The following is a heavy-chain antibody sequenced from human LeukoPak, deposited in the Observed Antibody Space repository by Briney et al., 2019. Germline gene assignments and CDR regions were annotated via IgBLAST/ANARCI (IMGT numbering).Heavy chain of an antibody. CDR1: YPFTNYA. V-gene: IGHV1-18*01. CDR2: IRPDNGYT. Sequence: GASVKVSCKATYPFTNYAITWVRQAPGPGLEWMGWIRPDNGYTNYAQKFQGRVTMTTDTSTSTAYMELKSLRSDDTAVYYCARGPYYYYYMDVWGKGTTVTVSS. J-gene: IGHJ6*03. CDR3: ARGPYYYYYMDV.